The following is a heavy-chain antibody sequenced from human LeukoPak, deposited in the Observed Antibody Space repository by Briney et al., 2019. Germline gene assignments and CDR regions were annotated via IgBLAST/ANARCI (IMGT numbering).Heavy chain of an antibody. Sequence: ASVKVSCKASGYTFTSYDINWVRQATGQGLEWMGWMNPNSGNTGYAQKFQGRVTMTRNTSISTAYMELSSLRSEDTAVYYCARGSQLLGFDAFDIWGQGTMVTVSS. J-gene: IGHJ3*02. CDR3: ARGSQLLGFDAFDI. D-gene: IGHD2-2*01. V-gene: IGHV1-8*01. CDR2: MNPNSGNT. CDR1: GYTFTSYD.